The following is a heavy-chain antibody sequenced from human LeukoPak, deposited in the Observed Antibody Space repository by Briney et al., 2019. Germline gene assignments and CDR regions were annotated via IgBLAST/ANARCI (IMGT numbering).Heavy chain of an antibody. CDR2: VGGGNDI. CDR3: AKGATPGNSIWDHFDS. J-gene: IGHJ4*02. V-gene: IGHV3-23*01. Sequence: PGGSLRLSCAASGFPFNIYGMSWVRQAPGKGLEWVSSVGGGNDIHYADSVKGRFTGSRDDAKSTVYLQMNSLRVEDTAIYFCAKGATPGNSIWDHFDSWGREPWSPSPQ. CDR1: GFPFNIYG. D-gene: IGHD1-7*01.